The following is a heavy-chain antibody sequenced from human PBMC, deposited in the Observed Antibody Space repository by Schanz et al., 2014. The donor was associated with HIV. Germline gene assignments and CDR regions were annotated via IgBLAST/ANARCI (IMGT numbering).Heavy chain of an antibody. V-gene: IGHV1-8*02. J-gene: IGHJ6*02. Sequence: QVQLVQSGAEVEKPGSSVKVSCKASGGTFMTYAISWVRQAPGQGLEWMGWINPNSGGTNYAQKFQGRVTMTRNTSIDTVYMELSSLRSEDTAVYYCARDDCSSTTCYNYYYYGMDVWGQGTTVTVSS. CDR3: ARDDCSSTTCYNYYYYGMDV. D-gene: IGHD2-2*02. CDR1: GGTFMTYA. CDR2: INPNSGGT.